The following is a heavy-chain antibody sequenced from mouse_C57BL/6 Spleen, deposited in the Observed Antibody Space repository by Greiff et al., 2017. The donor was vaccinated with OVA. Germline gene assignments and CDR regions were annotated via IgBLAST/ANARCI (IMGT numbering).Heavy chain of an antibody. V-gene: IGHV5-9*01. CDR1: GFTFSSYT. J-gene: IGHJ4*01. D-gene: IGHD1-1*01. Sequence: EVKLMESGGGLVKPGGSLKLSCAASGFTFSSYTMSWVRQTPEKRLEWVATISGGGGNTYYPDSVKGRFTISRDNAKNTLYLQMSSLRSEDTACYYCARHYYGSRGAMDYWGQGTSVTVSS. CDR3: ARHYYGSRGAMDY. CDR2: ISGGGGNT.